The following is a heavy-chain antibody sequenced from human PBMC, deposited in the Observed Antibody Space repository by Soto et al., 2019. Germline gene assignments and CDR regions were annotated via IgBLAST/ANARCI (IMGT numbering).Heavy chain of an antibody. CDR1: GGSISSSSYY. CDR3: ARSKLLLLSYYYYYMDV. D-gene: IGHD2-15*01. J-gene: IGHJ6*03. V-gene: IGHV4-39*01. Sequence: SETLSLTCTVSGGSISSSSYYWGWIRQPPGKGLEWIGSIYYSGSTYYNPSLKSRVTISVDTSKNQFSLKLSSVTAADTAVYYCARSKLLLLSYYYYYMDVWGKGTTVTVSS. CDR2: IYYSGST.